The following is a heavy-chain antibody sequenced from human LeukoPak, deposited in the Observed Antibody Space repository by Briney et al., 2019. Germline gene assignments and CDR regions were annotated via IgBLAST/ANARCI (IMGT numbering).Heavy chain of an antibody. V-gene: IGHV1-69*05. J-gene: IGHJ5*02. D-gene: IGHD2-2*01. CDR2: IIAIFGTP. CDR3: ARDRNVVVPAAPGGLDP. Sequence: SVKVSCKASAGTFSSYAISWVRQAPGQGLEWMGGIIAIFGTPNYAQKFQGRVTITTDESTSTAYMELSSLRSEDTAVYYCARDRNVVVPAAPGGLDPWGQGTLVTVSS. CDR1: AGTFSSYA.